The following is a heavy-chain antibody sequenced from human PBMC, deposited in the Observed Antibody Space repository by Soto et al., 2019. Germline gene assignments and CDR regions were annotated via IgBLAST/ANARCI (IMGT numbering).Heavy chain of an antibody. CDR3: ARHISLSYYDSWSAATDGMDV. Sequence: PSETLSLTCTVSGGSISSSSYYWGWIRQPPGKGLEWIGSIYYSGSTYYNPSLKSRVTISVDTSKNQFSLKLSSVTAADTAVYYCARHISLSYYDSWSAATDGMDVWGQGTTVTVSS. CDR2: IYYSGST. D-gene: IGHD3-3*01. CDR1: GGSISSSSYY. J-gene: IGHJ6*02. V-gene: IGHV4-39*01.